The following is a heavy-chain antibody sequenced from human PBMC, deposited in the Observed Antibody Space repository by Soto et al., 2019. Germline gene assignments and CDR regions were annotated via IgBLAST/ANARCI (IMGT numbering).Heavy chain of an antibody. D-gene: IGHD4-4*01. J-gene: IGHJ6*04. CDR2: ISSSSYI. Sequence: GGSLRLSCAASGFTFSSYSMNWVRQAPGKGLEWVSSISSSSYIYYADSVKGRFTISRDNAKNSLYLQMNSLRAEDTAVYYCARDPDYTAPLDVWGKGTTVTVSS. CDR3: ARDPDYTAPLDV. V-gene: IGHV3-21*01. CDR1: GFTFSSYS.